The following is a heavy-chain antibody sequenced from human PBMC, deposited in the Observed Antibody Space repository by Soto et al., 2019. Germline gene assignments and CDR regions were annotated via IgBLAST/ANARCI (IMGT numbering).Heavy chain of an antibody. J-gene: IGHJ4*02. CDR1: GGSISSYY. V-gene: IGHV4-4*07. CDR3: ARELYGSGSYYNEAVTLGY. D-gene: IGHD3-10*01. Sequence: PSETLSLTCTVSGGSISSYYWSWIRQPAGKGLEWIGRIYTSGSTNYNPSLKSRVTMSVDTSKNQFSLKLSSVTAADTAVYYCARELYGSGSYYNEAVTLGYWGQGTLVTVSS. CDR2: IYTSGST.